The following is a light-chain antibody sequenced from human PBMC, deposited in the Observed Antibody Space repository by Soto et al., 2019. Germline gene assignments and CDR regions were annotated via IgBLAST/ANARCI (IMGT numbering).Light chain of an antibody. Sequence: PGARATLSCRASQSVSSNYLAWYQQKPGQAPRLLIYGASTRATGIPDRFSGSGSGTDFTLAISRLEPEDFAVYYCQQYDTSPVTFGGGTKVEI. CDR1: QSVSSNY. V-gene: IGKV3-20*01. CDR2: GAS. J-gene: IGKJ4*01. CDR3: QQYDTSPVT.